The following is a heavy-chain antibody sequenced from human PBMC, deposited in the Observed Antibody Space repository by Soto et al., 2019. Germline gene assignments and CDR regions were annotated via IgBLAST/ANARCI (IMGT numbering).Heavy chain of an antibody. Sequence: PSETLSLTCTFSGGSISSYYWSLIRQPPGKGLEWIGYIYYSGSTNYNPSLKSRVTISVDTSKNQFSLKLSSVTAADTAVYYCARYYYDSSGYYDAFDIWGQGTMVTVSS. D-gene: IGHD3-22*01. J-gene: IGHJ3*02. CDR1: GGSISSYY. V-gene: IGHV4-59*01. CDR3: ARYYYDSSGYYDAFDI. CDR2: IYYSGST.